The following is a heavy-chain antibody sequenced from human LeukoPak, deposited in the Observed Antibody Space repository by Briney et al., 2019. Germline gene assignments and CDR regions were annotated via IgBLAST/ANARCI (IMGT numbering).Heavy chain of an antibody. D-gene: IGHD5-12*01. CDR2: IYSDART. Sequence: PGGSLRLSCAVSGFTFSSYWMSWVRQAPGKGLEFVSVIYSDARTYYADSVKGRFTIYRDNSKNTLYLQMNSLSAEDTAVYYCAQARSSSGYGPLGLYWGQGTLVTVSS. CDR1: GFTFSSYW. V-gene: IGHV3-53*01. CDR3: AQARSSSGYGPLGLY. J-gene: IGHJ4*02.